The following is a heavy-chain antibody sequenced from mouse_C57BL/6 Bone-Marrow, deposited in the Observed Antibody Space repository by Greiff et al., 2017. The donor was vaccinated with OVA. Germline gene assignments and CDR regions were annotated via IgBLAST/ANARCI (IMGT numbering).Heavy chain of an antibody. J-gene: IGHJ2*01. CDR3: TRLRITTVVSDY. CDR2: IYPGNSDT. V-gene: IGHV1-5*01. D-gene: IGHD1-1*01. Sequence: VHVKQSGTVLARPGASVKMSCKTSGYTFTSYWMHWVKQRPGQGLEWIGAIYPGNSDTSYNQKFKGKAKLTAVTSASTAYMELSSLTNEDSAVYYCTRLRITTVVSDYWGQGTTLTVSS. CDR1: GYTFTSYW.